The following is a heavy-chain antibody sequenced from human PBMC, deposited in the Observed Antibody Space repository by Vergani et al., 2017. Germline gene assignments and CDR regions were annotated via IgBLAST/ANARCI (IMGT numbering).Heavy chain of an antibody. V-gene: IGHV4-59*01. CDR1: GISISRYY. D-gene: IGHD2-15*01. J-gene: IGHJ4*02. CDR3: ARYPGCSGGSCYSADY. Sequence: QVQLQESGPGLVKPSETLSLTCTVSGISISRYYWSWLRQPPGQGLECLGYISYSGSRSTNYNPSLKSRVTISMDTAQNQFSLVLYSVTAADTAVYYCARYPGCSGGSCYSADYWGQGILVTVSS. CDR2: ISYSGSRST.